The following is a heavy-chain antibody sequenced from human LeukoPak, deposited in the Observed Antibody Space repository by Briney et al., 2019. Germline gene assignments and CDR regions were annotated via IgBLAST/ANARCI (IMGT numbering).Heavy chain of an antibody. CDR1: GFTLGSYW. CDR2: IKQDGSEI. D-gene: IGHD1-14*01. V-gene: IGHV3-7*03. J-gene: IGHJ4*01. CDR3: AGGSGWITGD. Sequence: QSGGSLRLSCSASGFTLGSYWMNWVRQAPGKGPEWVANIKQDGSEINYVDSVKGRFIISRDNAKNSLYLQMNSLRVDDTAVYYCAGGSGWITGDWGHGTLVTVSS.